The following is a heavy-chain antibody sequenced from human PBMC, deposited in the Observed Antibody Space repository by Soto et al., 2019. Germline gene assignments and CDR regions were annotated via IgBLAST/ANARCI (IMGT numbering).Heavy chain of an antibody. Sequence: GGSLRLSCAASGFTFSSYGMHWVRQAPGKGLEGVAVISYDGSNKYYEDSVKGRFTISRDNSKNTLYLQMNSLRAEDTAVYYCAKDGGGNYYYYYGMDVWGQGTTVTVSS. CDR3: AKDGGGNYYYYYGMDV. V-gene: IGHV3-30*18. CDR2: ISYDGSNK. D-gene: IGHD3-16*01. CDR1: GFTFSSYG. J-gene: IGHJ6*02.